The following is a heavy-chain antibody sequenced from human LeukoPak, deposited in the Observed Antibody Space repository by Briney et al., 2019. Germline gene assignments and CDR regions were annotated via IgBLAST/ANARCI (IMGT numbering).Heavy chain of an antibody. D-gene: IGHD7-27*01. V-gene: IGHV4-34*01. CDR1: GGSFCGYY. CDR2: INHSGST. CDR3: ARGLRGLGY. Sequence: SETLSLTCAVYGGSFCGYYWSWIRQPPGKGLEWIGEINHSGSTNYNPSLKSRVTISVDTSKNQFSLKLSSVTAADTAVYYCARGLRGLGYWGQGTLVTVSS. J-gene: IGHJ4*02.